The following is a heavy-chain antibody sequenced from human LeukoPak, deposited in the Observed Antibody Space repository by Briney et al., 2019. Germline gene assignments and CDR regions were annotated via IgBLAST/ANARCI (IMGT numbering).Heavy chain of an antibody. CDR2: VSWDGGST. CDR1: GFTFNDYT. CDR3: AKAPTGYLFDY. D-gene: IGHD3-9*01. Sequence: GGSLRLSCAASGFTFNDYTMHWVCQRPGKGLEWVSLVSWDGGSTSYADSVKGRFTISRDNRKNSLYLQMNRLRTEDTALYYCAKAPTGYLFDYWGQGTLVTVSS. J-gene: IGHJ4*02. V-gene: IGHV3-43*01.